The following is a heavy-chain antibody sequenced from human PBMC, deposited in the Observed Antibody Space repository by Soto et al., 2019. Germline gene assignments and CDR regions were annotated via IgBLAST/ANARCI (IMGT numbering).Heavy chain of an antibody. D-gene: IGHD3-22*01. Sequence: GGSLRLSCAASGFTFSSYAMHWVRQAPGKGLEWVAVISYDGSNKYYADSVTGRFTISRDNSKNTLYLQMNGLRAEDTAVYYCAAPEDYYDGSGPPIWGQGTMVTVSS. J-gene: IGHJ3*02. CDR3: AAPEDYYDGSGPPI. CDR2: ISYDGSNK. CDR1: GFTFSSYA. V-gene: IGHV3-30-3*01.